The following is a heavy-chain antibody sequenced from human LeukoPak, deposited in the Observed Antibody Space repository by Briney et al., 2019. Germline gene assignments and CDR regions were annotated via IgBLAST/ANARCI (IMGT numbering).Heavy chain of an antibody. V-gene: IGHV4-4*02. D-gene: IGHD2-2*01. Sequence: PSETLSLTCAVSGGSISSSNWWSWVRQPPGKGLEWIGEIYHSGSTNYNPSLKSRVTISVDTSKNQFSLKLNSVTAADTAVYYCASCSSTSWYAGDWFDPWGQGTLVTVSS. CDR3: ASCSSTSWYAGDWFDP. J-gene: IGHJ5*02. CDR1: GGSISSSNW. CDR2: IYHSGST.